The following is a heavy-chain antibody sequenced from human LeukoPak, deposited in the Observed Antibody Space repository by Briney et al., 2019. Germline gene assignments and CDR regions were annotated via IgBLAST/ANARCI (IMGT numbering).Heavy chain of an antibody. V-gene: IGHV4-4*07. CDR1: GGSIRSYY. CDR3: ARDGYTASYYFLDY. CDR2: IYSSGTT. D-gene: IGHD1-26*01. J-gene: IGHJ4*02. Sequence: SETLSLTCTVSGGSIRSYYWSWIRQPAGKGLESIGRIYSSGTTNYNPSLKSRVTMSVDMSTNQFSLRLSSVTAADTAIYYCARDGYTASYYFLDYWGQGILVTVSS.